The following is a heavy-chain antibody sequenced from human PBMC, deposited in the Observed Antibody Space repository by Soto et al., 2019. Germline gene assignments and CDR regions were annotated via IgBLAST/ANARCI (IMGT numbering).Heavy chain of an antibody. CDR2: FDPEDGET. J-gene: IGHJ6*02. D-gene: IGHD1-26*01. CDR1: GYTLTELS. Sequence: ASVKVSCKVSGYTLTELSMHWVRQAPGKGLEWMGGFDPEDGETIYAQRFQGRVTMTRDTSTSTVYMELSSLRSEDTAVYYCATPRMYSGSYYFGMDVWGQGTTVTVSS. CDR3: ATPRMYSGSYYFGMDV. V-gene: IGHV1-24*01.